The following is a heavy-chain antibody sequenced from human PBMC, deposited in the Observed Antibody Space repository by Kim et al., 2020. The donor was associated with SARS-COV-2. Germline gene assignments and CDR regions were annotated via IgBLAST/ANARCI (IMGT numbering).Heavy chain of an antibody. V-gene: IGHV3-23*01. Sequence: GGSPRLSCAASEFTFSTYAVSWVRQAPGKGLEWVSGIPSSGGTTYYADSVRGRFTISRDNSMNTLSMQMNSLRADDTAVYYCAKLMTTSCYSAMDVWG. CDR1: EFTFSTYA. D-gene: IGHD2-2*01. CDR2: IPSSGGTT. CDR3: AKLMTTSCYSAMDV. J-gene: IGHJ6*02.